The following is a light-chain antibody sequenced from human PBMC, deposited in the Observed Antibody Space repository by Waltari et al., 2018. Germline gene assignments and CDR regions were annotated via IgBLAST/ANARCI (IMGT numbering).Light chain of an antibody. Sequence: QSALTLPASVSGSPGQSITISCTGTSSDVGGYNYVSWYQQHPGEAPKLMIYEVNNRPSGVSNRFSGSTSGNTASLTISGLQAEDEADYYCSSYTGGGTWVFGGGTKVTVL. CDR3: SSYTGGGTWV. CDR2: EVN. V-gene: IGLV2-14*01. J-gene: IGLJ3*02. CDR1: SSDVGGYNY.